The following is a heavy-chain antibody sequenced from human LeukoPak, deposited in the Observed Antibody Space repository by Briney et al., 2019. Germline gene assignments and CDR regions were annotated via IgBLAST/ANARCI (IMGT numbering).Heavy chain of an antibody. V-gene: IGHV4-59*01. CDR2: IYYSGST. Sequence: PSETLSLTCTVSGGSISSYYWSWIRQPPGKGLEWIGYIYYSGSTNYNPSLKSRVTISVDTSKNQFSLKLSSVTAADTAVYYCARGAMARGVIRSSYYFDYWGQGTLVTVSS. J-gene: IGHJ4*02. D-gene: IGHD3-10*01. CDR1: GGSISSYY. CDR3: ARGAMARGVIRSSYYFDY.